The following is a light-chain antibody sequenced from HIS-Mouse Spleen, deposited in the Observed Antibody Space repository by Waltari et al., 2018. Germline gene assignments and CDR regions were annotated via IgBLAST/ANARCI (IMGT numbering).Light chain of an antibody. J-gene: IGKJ5*01. CDR3: MQALQTPIT. V-gene: IGKV2-28*01. CDR1: QSLLHSNGYNY. CDR2: LGS. Sequence: DIVMTKSPLSLPVTPGEPASISCSSSQSLLHSNGYNYLDWYLQKPGQSPQLLIYLGSNRASGVPDRFSGSGSGTDFTLKISRVEAEDVGVYYCMQALQTPITFGQGTRLEIK.